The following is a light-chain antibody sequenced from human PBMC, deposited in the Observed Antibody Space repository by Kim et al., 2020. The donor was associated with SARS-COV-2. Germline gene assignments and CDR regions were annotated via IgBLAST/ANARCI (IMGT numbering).Light chain of an antibody. Sequence: EPASISCRSSHSLLHSNGYNYLDWYLQKPGQSPQLLIYLGSNRASGVPDRFSGSGSGTDFTLKISRVEAEDVGVYYCMQAIQTPLFGQGTRLEIK. J-gene: IGKJ5*01. CDR2: LGS. CDR3: MQAIQTPL. CDR1: HSLLHSNGYNY. V-gene: IGKV2-28*01.